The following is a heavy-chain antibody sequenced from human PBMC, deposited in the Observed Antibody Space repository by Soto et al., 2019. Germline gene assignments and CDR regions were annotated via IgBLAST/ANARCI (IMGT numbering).Heavy chain of an antibody. CDR1: GFTCSSYG. Sequence: PGGSQRLSCAASGFTCSSYGMHWVRQAPGRGLEWVAVISYDGSNNYYADSVKGRFTISRDNSKNTLYLQMNSLRAEDTAVYYCAKEARTPAAIGEYYHYYGMDVWGQGTTVTVSS. V-gene: IGHV3-30*18. CDR3: AKEARTPAAIGEYYHYYGMDV. CDR2: ISYDGSNN. J-gene: IGHJ6*02. D-gene: IGHD2-2*02.